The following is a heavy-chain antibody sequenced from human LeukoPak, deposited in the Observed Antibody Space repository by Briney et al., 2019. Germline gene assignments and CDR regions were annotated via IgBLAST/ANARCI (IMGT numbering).Heavy chain of an antibody. D-gene: IGHD2-15*01. J-gene: IGHJ5*02. Sequence: SETLSLTCAVYGGSFSGYYWSWIRQPPGKGLEWIGEINHSGSTNYNPSLKSRVTISVDTSKNQFSLKLSSVTAADTAVYYCARVVGSPGRYCSGGSCYSPTGYNWFDPWGQGTLVTVSS. CDR2: INHSGST. V-gene: IGHV4-34*01. CDR1: GGSFSGYY. CDR3: ARVVGSPGRYCSGGSCYSPTGYNWFDP.